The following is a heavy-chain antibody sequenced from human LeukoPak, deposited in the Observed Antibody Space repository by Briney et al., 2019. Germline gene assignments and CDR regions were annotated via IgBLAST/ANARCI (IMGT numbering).Heavy chain of an antibody. CDR2: INAYNGNT. CDR1: GYTFTIYG. V-gene: IGHV1-18*01. CDR3: ARVSEQQLERYYFDY. D-gene: IGHD6-13*01. J-gene: IGHJ4*02. Sequence: ASVTVSCKASGYTFTIYGISWVRQAPGQGLEWMGWINAYNGNTNYAQKLQGRVTMTTDTSTSTAYMELRSLRSDDTAVYYCARVSEQQLERYYFDYWGQETLVTVSS.